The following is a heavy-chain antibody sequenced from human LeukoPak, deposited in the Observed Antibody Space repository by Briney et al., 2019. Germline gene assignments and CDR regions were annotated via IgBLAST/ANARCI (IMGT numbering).Heavy chain of an antibody. CDR2: ISGSGGST. CDR1: GFAFSSYA. D-gene: IGHD3-10*01. CDR3: AKVRGMVRGVSDFDY. J-gene: IGHJ4*02. V-gene: IGHV3-23*01. Sequence: GGSLRLSCAASGFAFSSYAMSWVRLAPGKGLEWVSAISGSGGSTYYADSVKGRFTISRDNSKNTLYLQMNSLRAEDTAVYYCAKVRGMVRGVSDFDYWGQGTLVTVSS.